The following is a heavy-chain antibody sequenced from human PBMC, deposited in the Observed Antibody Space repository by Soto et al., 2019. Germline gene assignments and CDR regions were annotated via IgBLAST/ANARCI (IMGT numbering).Heavy chain of an antibody. V-gene: IGHV1-69*01. CDR1: GGTFSSYA. CDR3: ARNYDDSIGYEYRFGP. CDR2: IIPIFGTA. D-gene: IGHD3-22*01. Sequence: QVQLVQSGAEVKKPGSSVKVSCKASGGTFSSYAISWVRQAPGQGLEWMGGIIPIFGTANYAQKVQGRVTIPSDESTSTAYMKLSCLRSEDTAVYYCARNYDDSIGYEYRFGPWCQGSLFTVSA. J-gene: IGHJ5*02.